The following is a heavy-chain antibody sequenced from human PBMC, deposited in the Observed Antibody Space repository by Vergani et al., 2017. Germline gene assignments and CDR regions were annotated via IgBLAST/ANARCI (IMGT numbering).Heavy chain of an antibody. CDR3: ARARCIETCYMSNWLDS. J-gene: IGHJ5*01. CDR1: GFSFNSYW. D-gene: IGHD3-9*01. Sequence: EVQLLESGGGFFQPGGSLRLSCSASGFSFNSYWMHWVRQVPGKGLLWVSRIKSDGSITAYADSVKGRFTIFRDNAQNTLYLQMNSLRVEDTGVYYCARARCIETCYMSNWLDSWGQGTLVTVSS. CDR2: IKSDGSIT. V-gene: IGHV3-74*03.